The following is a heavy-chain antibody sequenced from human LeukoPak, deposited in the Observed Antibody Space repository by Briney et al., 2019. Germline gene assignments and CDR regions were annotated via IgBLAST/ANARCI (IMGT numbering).Heavy chain of an antibody. D-gene: IGHD3-3*01. CDR1: GFTFSSYW. Sequence: GGSLRLSCAASGFTFSSYWMSWVRQAPGKGLEWVANIKQDGSEKYYVDSVKGRFTISRDNAKNSLYLQMNSRRAEDTAVYYCARDIPITIFGVVIKDYFDYWGQGTLVTVSS. V-gene: IGHV3-7*01. CDR2: IKQDGSEK. CDR3: ARDIPITIFGVVIKDYFDY. J-gene: IGHJ4*02.